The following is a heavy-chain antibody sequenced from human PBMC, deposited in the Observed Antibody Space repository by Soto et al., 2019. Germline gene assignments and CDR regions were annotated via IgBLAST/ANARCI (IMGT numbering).Heavy chain of an antibody. V-gene: IGHV3-11*05. J-gene: IGHJ4*02. CDR3: VKGRNWASGSDY. Sequence: PGGSLRISCAACGFTFSDNYMSWIRQAPGKGLEWVSYINSRSSSTNYADSVKGRFTISRDNAKNLLYLQMSSLTVEDTAVYYCVKGRNWASGSDYRGQGTLVTVSS. CDR2: INSRSSST. D-gene: IGHD7-27*01. CDR1: GFTFSDNY.